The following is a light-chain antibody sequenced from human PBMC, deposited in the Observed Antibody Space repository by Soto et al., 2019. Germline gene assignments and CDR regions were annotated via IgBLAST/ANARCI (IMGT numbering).Light chain of an antibody. CDR1: QSVSNN. J-gene: IGKJ1*01. CDR2: GAS. CDR3: HQSNDWWT. V-gene: IGKV3-15*01. Sequence: EIVMTQSPATLSVSPGERATLSCRASQSVSNNLAWYQQKPGQAPRLLIYGASTRATGIPARLSGSGSGTEFTLTISSLQSEDFAVYYCHQSNDWWTFGQGTKVDIK.